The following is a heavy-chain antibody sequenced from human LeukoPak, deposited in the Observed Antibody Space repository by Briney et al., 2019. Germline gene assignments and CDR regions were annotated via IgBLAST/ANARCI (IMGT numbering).Heavy chain of an antibody. CDR3: MRSYDWVFDY. J-gene: IGHJ4*02. CDR2: TFYRSKWYN. D-gene: IGHD1-1*01. CDR1: GDSVSRHDLT. Sequence: SQTLSLTCAISGDSVSRHDLTWDWVRQSPSRGLGWLGRTFYRSKWYNDYAVSVKSRITVSPDTSKNQFSLHPNSVTPEDTAVYYCMRSYDWVFDYWGQGTRVTVSS. V-gene: IGHV6-1*01.